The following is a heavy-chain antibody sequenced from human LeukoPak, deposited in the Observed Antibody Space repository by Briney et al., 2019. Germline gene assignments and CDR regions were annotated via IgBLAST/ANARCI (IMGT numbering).Heavy chain of an antibody. J-gene: IGHJ6*03. CDR1: GFTFNTYS. V-gene: IGHV3-21*01. CDR3: ARDDYGDYEDYFYYMDV. D-gene: IGHD4-17*01. CDR2: IDSSGGYM. Sequence: PGGSLRLSCEASGFTFNTYSMNWARQAPGKGLEWVSSIDSSGGYMFYADSVKGRFTISRDNAKNSLYLQMDGLRAEDTAVYYCARDDYGDYEDYFYYMDVWGKGTAVSVSS.